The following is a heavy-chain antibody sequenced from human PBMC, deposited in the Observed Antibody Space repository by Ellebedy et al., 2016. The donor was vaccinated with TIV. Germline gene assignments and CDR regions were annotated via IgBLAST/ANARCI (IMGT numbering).Heavy chain of an antibody. V-gene: IGHV3-7*01. CDR1: GFTFSSYW. J-gene: IGHJ4*02. CDR2: INEDGSEK. Sequence: GGSLRLSCAASGFTFSSYWINWVRQAPGKGLEWVATINEDGSEKKYVDSVTGRFTISRDNAKKSLYLQMNSLTDEDTAVYYCARDQWLGRAYYFDSWGQGTLVTVSS. CDR3: ARDQWLGRAYYFDS. D-gene: IGHD6-19*01.